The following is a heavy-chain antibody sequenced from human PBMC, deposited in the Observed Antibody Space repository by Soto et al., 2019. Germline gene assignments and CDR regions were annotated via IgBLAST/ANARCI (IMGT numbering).Heavy chain of an antibody. CDR2: ISYDGSNK. Sequence: QVQLVESGGGVVQPGRSLRLSCAASGFTFSSYAMHWVRQAPGKGLEWVAVISYDGSNKYYADSVKGRFTISRGNSKNTLYLQMTSMRAEDTAVYYCARVGYGSGSYGMYWGQGTLVTVSS. J-gene: IGHJ4*02. V-gene: IGHV3-30-3*01. CDR3: ARVGYGSGSYGMY. CDR1: GFTFSSYA. D-gene: IGHD3-10*01.